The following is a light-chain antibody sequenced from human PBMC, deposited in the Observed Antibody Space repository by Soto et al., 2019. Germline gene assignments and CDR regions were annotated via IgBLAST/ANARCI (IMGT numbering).Light chain of an antibody. Sequence: VQMTQSPSTLSASVVDRVTITCRASHPIITLLDWYQHKPLKGPKLLIYKTSTLESGVPSRFSGSGSGTEFTLTISSLQPDDFATYYCQQFNSLGTFAQGTRVDI. CDR3: QQFNSLGT. V-gene: IGKV1-5*03. J-gene: IGKJ1*01. CDR1: HPIITL. CDR2: KTS.